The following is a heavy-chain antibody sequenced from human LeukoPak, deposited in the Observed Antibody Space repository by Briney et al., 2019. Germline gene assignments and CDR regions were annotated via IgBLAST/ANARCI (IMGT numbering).Heavy chain of an antibody. CDR2: INHSGGT. V-gene: IGHV4-34*01. Sequence: SETLSLTCAVYGGSFSGFYWSWIRQPPGKGLEWIGDINHSGGTNYIPSLKSRVTISVDTSKKQFSLKLTSVTAADTAVYYCARGREIVAGTTHWFDPWGQGALVTVSS. CDR3: ARGREIVAGTTHWFDP. D-gene: IGHD1-1*01. CDR1: GGSFSGFY. J-gene: IGHJ5*02.